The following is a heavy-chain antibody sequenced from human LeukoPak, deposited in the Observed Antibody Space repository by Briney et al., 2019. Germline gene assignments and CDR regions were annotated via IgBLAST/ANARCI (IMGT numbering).Heavy chain of an antibody. CDR1: GRYISSTSFH. D-gene: IGHD1-26*01. CDR3: ARLIVGDYFDS. CDR2: IYFTGTT. V-gene: IGHV4-39*01. Sequence: PSETLSLTCTVSGRYISSTSFHWVWIRQPPGKGLDWLGTIYFTGTTYYNPSLNSRVTISVDTSNNRFSLKVSSVTPADTAVYYCARLIVGDYFDSWGQGTLVTVSS. J-gene: IGHJ4*02.